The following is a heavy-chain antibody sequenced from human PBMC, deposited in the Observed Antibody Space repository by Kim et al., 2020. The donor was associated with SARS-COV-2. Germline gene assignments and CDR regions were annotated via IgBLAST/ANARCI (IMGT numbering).Heavy chain of an antibody. Sequence: GGSLRLSCAASGFTFSSYGMHWVRQAPGKGLEWVAVIWYDGSNKYYADSVKGRFTISRDNSKNTLYLQMNSLRAEDTAVYYCARDRELLPFDYWCQGTLVTVSS. D-gene: IGHD1-26*01. CDR3: ARDRELLPFDY. V-gene: IGHV3-33*01. CDR1: GFTFSSYG. J-gene: IGHJ4*02. CDR2: IWYDGSNK.